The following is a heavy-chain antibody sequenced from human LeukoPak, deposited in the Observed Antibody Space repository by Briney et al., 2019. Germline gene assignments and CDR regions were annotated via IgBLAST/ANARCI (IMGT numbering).Heavy chain of an antibody. CDR2: VSYDGSNK. V-gene: IGHV3-30*18. CDR1: GFTFSSYG. Sequence: GGSLRLSCAASGFTFSSYGMHWVRQAPGKGLEWVAVVSYDGSNKYYADSVKGRFTISRDNSKNTLYLQMNSLRAEDTAVYYCAKDVKLVWFGEIDYWGQGTLVTVSS. D-gene: IGHD3-10*01. CDR3: AKDVKLVWFGEIDY. J-gene: IGHJ4*02.